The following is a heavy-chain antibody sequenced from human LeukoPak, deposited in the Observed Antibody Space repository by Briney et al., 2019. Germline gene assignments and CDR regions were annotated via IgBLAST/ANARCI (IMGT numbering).Heavy chain of an antibody. CDR2: IYYSGSA. D-gene: IGHD3-22*01. CDR1: GGSISNSNSF. CDR3: ARLNYYDSSAFS. J-gene: IGHJ5*02. V-gene: IGHV4-39*01. Sequence: SETLPLTCTVSGGSISNSNSFWGWIRQPPGKGLEWIGNIYYSGSAYYNPSLKSRVTISVDTSKNHFSLRLSSVTAADTAVYYCARLNYYDSSAFSWGQGTLVTVSS.